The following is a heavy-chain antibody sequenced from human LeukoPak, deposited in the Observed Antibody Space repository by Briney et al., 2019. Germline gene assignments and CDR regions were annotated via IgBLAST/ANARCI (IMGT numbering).Heavy chain of an antibody. D-gene: IGHD3-3*01. V-gene: IGHV4-34*01. J-gene: IGHJ4*02. CDR1: GGSFSGYY. CDR3: AGGPFWSGYYTGNRFDY. Sequence: SETLSLTCAVYGGSFSGYYWSWIRQPPGKGLEWIGEINHSGSTNYNPSLKSRVTISVDTSKNQFSLKLSSVTAADTAVYYCAGGPFWSGYYTGNRFDYWGQGTLVTVSS. CDR2: INHSGST.